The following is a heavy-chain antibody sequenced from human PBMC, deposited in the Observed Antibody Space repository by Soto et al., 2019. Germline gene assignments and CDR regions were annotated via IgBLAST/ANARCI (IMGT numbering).Heavy chain of an antibody. CDR2: IYYSGST. D-gene: IGHD2-8*01. CDR1: GGSISSYY. CDR3: ASSLRSRRWYYFDY. V-gene: IGHV4-59*01. J-gene: IGHJ4*02. Sequence: EXLSLTCTVSGGSISSYYWSWIRQPPGKGLEWIGYIYYSGSTNYNPSLKSRVTISVDTSKNQFSLKPSSVTAADTAVYYCASSLRSRRWYYFDYWGQGTLVTVSS.